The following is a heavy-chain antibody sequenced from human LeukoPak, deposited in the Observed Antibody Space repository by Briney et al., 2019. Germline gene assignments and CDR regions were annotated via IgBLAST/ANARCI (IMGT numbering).Heavy chain of an antibody. D-gene: IGHD1-26*01. J-gene: IGHJ3*02. CDR3: AKASFGSYYSNGFDI. V-gene: IGHV3-23*01. Sequence: GGSLRLSXAASGFIFSSYAMSWVRQTPGKGLEWVSGISGSGGSTYYADSVKGRFTISRDNFKNTLYLQMNSLRAEDTAVYYCAKASFGSYYSNGFDIWGQGTMVTVSS. CDR1: GFIFSSYA. CDR2: ISGSGGST.